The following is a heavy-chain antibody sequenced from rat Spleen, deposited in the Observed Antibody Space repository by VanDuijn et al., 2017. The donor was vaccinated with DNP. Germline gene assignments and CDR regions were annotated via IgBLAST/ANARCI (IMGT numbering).Heavy chain of an antibody. D-gene: IGHD1-1*01. CDR1: GFSFSNYG. Sequence: EVQLVESGGGLVQPGRSLKLSCAASGFSFSNYGMAWVRQAPKKGLEWVATISTSGTRIYYLDSVKGRFTISRDNAKSSLYLQMNSLKSEDTATYYCTRQYYYSGDDNWFAYWGQGTLVTVSS. CDR3: TRQYYYSGDDNWFAY. V-gene: IGHV5S13*01. J-gene: IGHJ3*01. CDR2: ISTSGTRI.